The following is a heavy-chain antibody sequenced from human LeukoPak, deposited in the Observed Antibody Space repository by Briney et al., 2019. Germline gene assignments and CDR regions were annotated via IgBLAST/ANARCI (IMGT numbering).Heavy chain of an antibody. V-gene: IGHV3-9*01. CDR2: ISWNSGSI. CDR1: GFTFDDYA. CDR3: LTIVETDLDAFDI. Sequence: GGSLRLSCAASGFTFDDYAMHWVRQAPGKGLEWVSGISWNSGSIGYADSVKGRFTISRDNAKSTLYLQMNSLRAEDTAVYYCLTIVETDLDAFDIWGQGTKVTVSS. J-gene: IGHJ3*02. D-gene: IGHD2-21*01.